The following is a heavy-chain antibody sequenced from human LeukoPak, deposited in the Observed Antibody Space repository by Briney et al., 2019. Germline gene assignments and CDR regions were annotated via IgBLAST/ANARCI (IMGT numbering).Heavy chain of an antibody. Sequence: PGGSLRLSCAASGFXFSTYWIHWVRQAPGKGLVWVSRINTDGISTAYADSVNGRFTISRDDAKNTLYLQMNSLRAEDTAVYYCARGVYSMDVWGQGTTVTVSS. CDR2: INTDGIST. V-gene: IGHV3-74*01. CDR3: ARGVYSMDV. J-gene: IGHJ6*02. CDR1: GFXFSTYW.